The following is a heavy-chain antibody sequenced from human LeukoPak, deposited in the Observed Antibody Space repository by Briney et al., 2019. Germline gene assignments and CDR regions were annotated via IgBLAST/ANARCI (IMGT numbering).Heavy chain of an antibody. V-gene: IGHV3-74*01. Sequence: GGSLRLSCAASGFTFSSYWVHWVRQSPGKGLVWVSRINTDGSDTRYADSVKGRFTISRDNAKNTLSLQMNSLRAEDTDVYYCERGVVANAFDIWGQGTMVTVSS. CDR2: INTDGSDT. D-gene: IGHD3-22*01. CDR3: ERGVVANAFDI. CDR1: GFTFSSYW. J-gene: IGHJ3*02.